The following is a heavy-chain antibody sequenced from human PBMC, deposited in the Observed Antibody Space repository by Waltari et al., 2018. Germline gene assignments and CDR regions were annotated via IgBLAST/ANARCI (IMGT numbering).Heavy chain of an antibody. CDR2: IIPDANLI. D-gene: IGHD3-16*01. CDR3: ARGMGDI. J-gene: IGHJ4*02. Sequence: EVQLVESGGGLVQPGGSLRLSCEASGFMFSNWMHWVRQAPGKGLVWVSRIIPDANLITCADSVKGRFSVSRDYARNTLYLQMSSLRVEDTAVYYCARGMGDIWGQGTLVTVSS. CDR1: GFMFSNW. V-gene: IGHV3-74*01.